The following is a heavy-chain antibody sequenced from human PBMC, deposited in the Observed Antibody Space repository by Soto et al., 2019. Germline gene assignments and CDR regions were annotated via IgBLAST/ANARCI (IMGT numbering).Heavy chain of an antibody. J-gene: IGHJ4*02. Sequence: PGGSLRLSCAASGFTFSSYAMHWVRQAPGKGLEWVAVISYDGSNKYYADSVKSRFTISRDNSKNTLYLQMNSLRAEDTAVYYCARDGIAVAGIPPYYFDYWGQGTLVTV. D-gene: IGHD6-19*01. V-gene: IGHV3-30-3*01. CDR1: GFTFSSYA. CDR2: ISYDGSNK. CDR3: ARDGIAVAGIPPYYFDY.